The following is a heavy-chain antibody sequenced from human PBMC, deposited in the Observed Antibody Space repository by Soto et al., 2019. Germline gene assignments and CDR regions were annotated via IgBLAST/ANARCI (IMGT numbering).Heavy chain of an antibody. CDR2: ISSSGTYI. CDR3: AREECSCGSCCSGY. V-gene: IGHV3-21*01. D-gene: IGHD2-15*01. Sequence: PGGSLRLSCAASGFTFSSYSMNWVRQAPGKGLEWVSSISSSGTYIYHADSVKGRFSISRDNAKNSLYLQMNSLRAEDTAVYYCAREECSCGSCCSGYWGQGTMVTVSS. J-gene: IGHJ4*01. CDR1: GFTFSSYS.